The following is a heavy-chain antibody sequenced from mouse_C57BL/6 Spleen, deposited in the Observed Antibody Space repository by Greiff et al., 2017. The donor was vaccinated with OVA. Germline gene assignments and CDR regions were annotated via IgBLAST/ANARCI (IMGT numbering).Heavy chain of an antibody. CDR2: INYDGSST. D-gene: IGHD2-4*01. CDR1: GFTFSDYY. V-gene: IGHV5-16*01. J-gene: IGHJ1*03. CDR3: ARVYDYDSYWYFDV. Sequence: EVKLMESEGGLVQPGSSMKLSCTASGFTFSDYYMAWVRQVPEKGLEWVANINYDGSSTYYLDSLKSRFIISRDNAKNILYLQMSSLKSEDTATYYCARVYDYDSYWYFDVWGTGTTVTVSS.